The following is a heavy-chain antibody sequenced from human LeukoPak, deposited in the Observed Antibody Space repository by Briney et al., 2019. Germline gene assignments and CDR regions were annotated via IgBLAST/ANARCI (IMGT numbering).Heavy chain of an antibody. CDR3: ARAGYSYGIISYFDS. CDR1: GGSISSSSHY. CDR2: VST. Sequence: SETLSLTCTVSGGSISSSSHYWGWIRQPPGKGLEWIGVSTYYNPSLKNRVTISRDTSKNQFSLKLSSVTAADTAIYYCARAGYSYGIISYFDSWGQGTLVTVTS. D-gene: IGHD5-18*01. V-gene: IGHV4-39*01. J-gene: IGHJ4*02.